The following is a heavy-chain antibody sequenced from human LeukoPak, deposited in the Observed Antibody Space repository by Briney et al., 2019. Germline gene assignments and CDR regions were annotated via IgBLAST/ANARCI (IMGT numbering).Heavy chain of an antibody. CDR2: ISANGDDT. J-gene: IGHJ6*02. CDR1: GFTFSTTA. D-gene: IGHD2-2*01. V-gene: IGHV3-23*01. CDR3: AREYCSTTSCSSYHGMDV. Sequence: PGGSLRLSCAGSGFTFSTTAMSWVRQAPGKGLEWVSAISANGDDTFYADSVKGRFTVSRDNAKNSLYLQMNSLRVEDTAVYYCAREYCSTTSCSSYHGMDVWGQGTTVAVSS.